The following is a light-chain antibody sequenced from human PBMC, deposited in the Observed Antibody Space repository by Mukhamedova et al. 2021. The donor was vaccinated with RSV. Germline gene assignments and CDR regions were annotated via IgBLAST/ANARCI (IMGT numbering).Light chain of an antibody. J-gene: IGLJ2*01. CDR2: DTS. Sequence: FQQKPGQAPRTLIYDTSNKHSWTPARFSGSLLGDKAALTLSGAQPEDEAEYYCMLCTGGVRHVEFGGGTKLTVL. CDR3: MLCTGGVRHVE. V-gene: IGLV7-46*01.